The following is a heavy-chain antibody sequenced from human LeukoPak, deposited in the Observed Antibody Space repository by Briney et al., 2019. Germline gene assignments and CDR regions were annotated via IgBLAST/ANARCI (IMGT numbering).Heavy chain of an antibody. V-gene: IGHV3-23*01. CDR1: GCTFSEYS. Sequence: GGSLRLSCAASGCTFSEYSMSWVRQAPGKGLELVSNIRSNGRDTYYTDSVKGRFTISRDNSKNTLYLEMNSLRAEDTAVYYCAKGGYTTCFDPWGQGTLVTVSS. CDR3: AKGGYTTCFDP. CDR2: IRSNGRDT. J-gene: IGHJ5*02. D-gene: IGHD2-15*01.